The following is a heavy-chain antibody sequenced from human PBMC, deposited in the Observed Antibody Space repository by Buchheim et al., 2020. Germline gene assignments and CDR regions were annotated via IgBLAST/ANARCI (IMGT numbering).Heavy chain of an antibody. J-gene: IGHJ5*02. Sequence: QVQLVQSGAEVKKPGASVKVSCKASGYTFTSYYMHWARQAPGQGLEWMGIINPSGGSTSYAQKFQGRVTMTRDTSTSTVYMELSSLRSEDTAVYYCARDIVVVPAATYWFDPWGQGTL. CDR3: ARDIVVVPAATYWFDP. V-gene: IGHV1-46*01. D-gene: IGHD2-2*01. CDR1: GYTFTSYY. CDR2: INPSGGST.